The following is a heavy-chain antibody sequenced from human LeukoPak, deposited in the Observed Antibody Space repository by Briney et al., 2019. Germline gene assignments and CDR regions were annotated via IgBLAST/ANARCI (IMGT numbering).Heavy chain of an antibody. Sequence: GASVKVSCKASGYTFTGYYMHWVRHAPGQGLEWMGWVNPNSGGTNYAPTLQGRVTITRDTSISTAYMELSRLRSDETAVYYCARVRRYYGSGSYRPVDFQHCGQGTLVTVSS. D-gene: IGHD3-10*01. V-gene: IGHV1-2*02. CDR1: GYTFTGYY. CDR3: ARVRRYYGSGSYRPVDFQH. CDR2: VNPNSGGT. J-gene: IGHJ1*01.